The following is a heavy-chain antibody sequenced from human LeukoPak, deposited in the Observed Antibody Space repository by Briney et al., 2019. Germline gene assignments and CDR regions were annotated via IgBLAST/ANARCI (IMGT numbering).Heavy chain of an antibody. CDR2: ISGSGGST. V-gene: IGHV3-23*01. D-gene: IGHD3-3*01. J-gene: IGHJ4*02. CDR1: GFTFSSYA. CDR3: ASITSYYDFWSGTY. Sequence: GGSLRLSCAASGFTFSSYAMSWVRQAPGKGLEWVSAISGSGGSTYYADSVKGRFTISRDNAKNSLYLQMNSLRAEDTAVYYCASITSYYDFWSGTYWGQGTLVTVSS.